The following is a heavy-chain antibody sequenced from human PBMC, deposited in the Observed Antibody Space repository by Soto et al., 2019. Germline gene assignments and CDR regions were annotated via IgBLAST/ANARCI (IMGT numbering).Heavy chain of an antibody. J-gene: IGHJ3*02. Sequence: QVQIQQWGAGLLKPSDTLSLTCAVYGGSFSGYDWSWSRQPPGKGLEWLGEINHSGSNTYNPSHKRRVTISVDTSKNQFSLKLSSVTAEDTAVYYCARGKVRGVSMGPYSFDIWGQGTMVTVSS. CDR1: GGSFSGYD. V-gene: IGHV4-34*01. CDR3: ARGKVRGVSMGPYSFDI. CDR2: INHSGSN. D-gene: IGHD3-10*01.